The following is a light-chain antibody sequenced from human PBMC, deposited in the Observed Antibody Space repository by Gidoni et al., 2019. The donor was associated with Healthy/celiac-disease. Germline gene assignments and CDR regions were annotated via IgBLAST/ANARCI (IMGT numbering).Light chain of an antibody. CDR2: AAS. V-gene: IGKV1-39*01. CDR1: QSISSY. Sequence: DIQMTQCPSSLSASVGDRVTITCRASQSISSYLNCYQQKPGKAPKLLIYAASSLQSGVPSRFSGSGSGTDFTLTISSLQPEDFATYYCQQSYSTSWTFGQGTKVEIK. J-gene: IGKJ1*01. CDR3: QQSYSTSWT.